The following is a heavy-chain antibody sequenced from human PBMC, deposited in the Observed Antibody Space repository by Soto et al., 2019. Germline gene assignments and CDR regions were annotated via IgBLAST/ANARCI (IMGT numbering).Heavy chain of an antibody. CDR1: GGTFSSYA. CDR2: IIPIFGTA. CDR3: ARDRGSYRRHGPPEP. V-gene: IGHV1-69*13. J-gene: IGHJ5*02. Sequence: ASLKVFFRAAGGTFSSYAISWVRQAPGQGLEWMGGIIPIFGTANYAQKFQGRVTITADEATSTAYMELSSLRSEDTAVYYCARDRGSYRRHGPPEPWGHGTRVNVSS.